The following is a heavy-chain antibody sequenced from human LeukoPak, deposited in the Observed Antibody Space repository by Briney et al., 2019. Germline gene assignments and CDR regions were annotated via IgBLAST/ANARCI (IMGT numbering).Heavy chain of an antibody. D-gene: IGHD2-21*01. CDR1: GFTFDDYA. CDR3: AKDICGGDCSAFDS. J-gene: IGHJ4*02. Sequence: GGSLRLSCGASGFTFDDYAMHWVRQGPGKGLEWVSGIGWNSGSIGYADSVKGRFTIFRDNAKNSLYLQMNSLRAEDMALYYCAKDICGGDCSAFDSWGQGTLVTVSS. V-gene: IGHV3-9*03. CDR2: IGWNSGSI.